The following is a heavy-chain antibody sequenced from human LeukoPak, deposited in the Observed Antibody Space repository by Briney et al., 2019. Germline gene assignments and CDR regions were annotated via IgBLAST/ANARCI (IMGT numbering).Heavy chain of an antibody. Sequence: SETLSLTRTVSGGSISSDYWSWIRQPPGKGLEWIGYIYYRGSTNYNPSLKSRVTISVDTSKNQFSLKLSSVTAADAAVYYCARLSGYSSGHYYSDYWGQGTLVTVSS. J-gene: IGHJ4*02. CDR2: IYYRGST. D-gene: IGHD3-22*01. CDR1: GGSISSDY. CDR3: ARLSGYSSGHYYSDY. V-gene: IGHV4-59*01.